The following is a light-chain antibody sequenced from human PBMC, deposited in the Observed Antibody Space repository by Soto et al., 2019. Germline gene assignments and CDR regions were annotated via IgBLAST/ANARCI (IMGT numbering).Light chain of an antibody. J-gene: IGKJ1*01. Sequence: ELAMTQSPATRSWAPGERATLSGRASQSVSRSDLAWYQQKPGPAPRLLIYGSSSRAAGIPDRFIDSGSRTGFTLTICIQAPQFFAVYCCQQYGSSLTFVQGTKVDIK. V-gene: IGKV3-20*01. CDR1: QSVSRSD. CDR2: GSS. CDR3: QQYGSSLT.